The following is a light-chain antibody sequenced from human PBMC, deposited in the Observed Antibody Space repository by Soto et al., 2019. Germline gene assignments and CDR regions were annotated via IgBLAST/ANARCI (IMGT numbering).Light chain of an antibody. Sequence: DIQMTQSPSSLSASVGDRVTITCRASQSISSYLNWYQQKPGKAPKLLIYAASSLQSGVPSRFSGSGSGTDLTLTISSLQPEDFATYYCQQSYSTPLKFGQGTKVDIK. V-gene: IGKV1-39*01. CDR1: QSISSY. CDR2: AAS. CDR3: QQSYSTPLK. J-gene: IGKJ1*01.